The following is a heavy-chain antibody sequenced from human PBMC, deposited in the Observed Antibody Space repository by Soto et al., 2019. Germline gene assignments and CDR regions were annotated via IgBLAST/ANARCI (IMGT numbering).Heavy chain of an antibody. CDR1: VFTFNNFA. D-gene: IGHD3-3*01. CDR2: ISDGGGST. Sequence: EVQLLESGGGLVQPGGSLRLSCAASVFTFNNFAMSWVRQAPGKGLEWVSSISDGGGSTYYGDSVKGRFTISRDNSKNTLYLQMNSLRAEDTAVYYCARCPGEKCARNTIFGVVGEGFDYWGQGTLVTVSS. V-gene: IGHV3-23*01. J-gene: IGHJ4*02. CDR3: ARCPGEKCARNTIFGVVGEGFDY.